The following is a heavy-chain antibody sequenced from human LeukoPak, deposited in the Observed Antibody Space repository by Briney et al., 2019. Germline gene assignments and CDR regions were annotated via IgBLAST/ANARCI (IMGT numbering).Heavy chain of an antibody. V-gene: IGHV4-4*07. Sequence: PSETLSLTCNVSGGSLSSYYWSWIRQPAGKGLEWIGRIYTSGSTNYNPSLKSRVTMSVDTSKNQFSLKLSSVTAADTAVYYCARDRTFGGVIVHHYWGQGTLVTVSS. CDR1: GGSLSSYY. CDR2: IYTSGST. J-gene: IGHJ4*02. CDR3: ARDRTFGGVIVHHY. D-gene: IGHD3-16*02.